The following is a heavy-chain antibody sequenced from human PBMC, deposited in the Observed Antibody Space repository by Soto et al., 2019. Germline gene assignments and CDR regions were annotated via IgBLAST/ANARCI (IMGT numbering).Heavy chain of an antibody. D-gene: IGHD3-10*01. CDR2: IYYSGST. CDR1: GGSISSYY. V-gene: IGHV4-59*01. CDR3: ARDSYGSASY. Sequence: PSETLSLTCTVSGGSISSYYWSWIRQPPGKGLEWIGYIYYSGSTNYNPSLKSRVTISVDTSKNQFSLKLSSVTAADTAVYYCARDSYGSASYWGQGTLVTVSS. J-gene: IGHJ4*02.